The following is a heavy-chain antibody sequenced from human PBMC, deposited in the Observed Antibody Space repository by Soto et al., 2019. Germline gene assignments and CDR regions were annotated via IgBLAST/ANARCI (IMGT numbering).Heavy chain of an antibody. CDR1: GFTFSNYN. J-gene: IGHJ4*02. CDR3: ASRYYYDSSGYYYPYYY. CDR2: ISSSSSTI. D-gene: IGHD3-22*01. Sequence: LRLSCAASGFTFSNYNMNWVRQAPGKGLEWVSSISSSSSTIYYADSVKGRFTISRDNAKNSLYLQMNSLRDEDTAVYYCASRYYYDSSGYYYPYYYWGQGTLVTVSS. V-gene: IGHV3-48*02.